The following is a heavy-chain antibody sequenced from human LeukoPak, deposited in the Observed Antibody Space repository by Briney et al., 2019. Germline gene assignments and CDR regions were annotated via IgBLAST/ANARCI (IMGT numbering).Heavy chain of an antibody. J-gene: IGHJ5*02. CDR1: GYTFTGYY. V-gene: IGHV1-2*02. D-gene: IGHD3-10*01. CDR3: ARDLQYYYGSGSSNWFDP. CDR2: INPNSGGT. Sequence: ASGKVSCKASGYTFTGYYMHWVRQAPGQGLEWMGWINPNSGGTNYAQKFQGRVTMTRDTSISTAYMELSRLRSDDTAVYYCARDLQYYYGSGSSNWFDPWGQGTLVTVSS.